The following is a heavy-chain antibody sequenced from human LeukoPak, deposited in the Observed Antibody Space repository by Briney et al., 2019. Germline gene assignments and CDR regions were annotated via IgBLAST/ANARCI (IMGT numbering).Heavy chain of an antibody. D-gene: IGHD6-6*01. J-gene: IGHJ4*02. CDR3: AREDSSSWGPFDY. V-gene: IGHV4-4*07. Sequence: SETLSLTCTVSGGSISSYYWSWIRQPAGKGLEWIGRIYTSGSTDYNPSLKSRITMSIDTSRNHFSLKLSSVTAADTGVYFCAREDSSSWGPFDYWGQGTLVTVSS. CDR2: IYTSGST. CDR1: GGSISSYY.